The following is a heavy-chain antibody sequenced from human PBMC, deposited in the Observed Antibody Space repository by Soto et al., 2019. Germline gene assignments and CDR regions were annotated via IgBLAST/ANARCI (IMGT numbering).Heavy chain of an antibody. D-gene: IGHD6-13*01. Sequence: SVKVSCKASGGTFSSYAISWVRQAPGQGLEWMGGIIPIFGTANYAQKFQGRVTITADESTSTAYMELSSLRSEDTAVYYCARDLVAAGFEYYGMDVWGQGTTVTVSS. J-gene: IGHJ6*02. CDR2: IIPIFGTA. V-gene: IGHV1-69*13. CDR1: GGTFSSYA. CDR3: ARDLVAAGFEYYGMDV.